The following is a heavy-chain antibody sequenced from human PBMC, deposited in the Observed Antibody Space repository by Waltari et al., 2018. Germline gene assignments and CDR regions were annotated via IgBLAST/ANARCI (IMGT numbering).Heavy chain of an antibody. J-gene: IGHJ4*02. Sequence: EVRLVESGGALVQQGGSLRLSCAASGFPVSSDSMNWLRQAPGKGLEWVSVIYSGGSANYTDSVKGRFIVSRDNSRNTLYLQMNGLRADDTAIYYCARGHRGSRPLWGQGTLVTVSS. CDR2: IYSGGSA. CDR1: GFPVSSDS. V-gene: IGHV3-53*01. CDR3: ARGHRGSRPL. D-gene: IGHD3-10*01.